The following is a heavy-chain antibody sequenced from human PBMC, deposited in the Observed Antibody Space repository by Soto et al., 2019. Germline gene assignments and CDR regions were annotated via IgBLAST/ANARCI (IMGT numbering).Heavy chain of an antibody. J-gene: IGHJ1*01. D-gene: IGHD4-17*01. V-gene: IGHV1-8*01. CDR2: MKPNSGNT. CDR3: ARQNDYGDYVSYFQP. CDR1: GYTFTSYD. Sequence: QVQLVQSGAEVKKPGASVKVSCKASGYTFTSYDINWVRQATGQGLEWMGWMKPNSGNTGYAQKFQGRFTMTRNTSISTAYMELSSLRSEDTAVYYCARQNDYGDYVSYFQPWGQGTLVTVSS.